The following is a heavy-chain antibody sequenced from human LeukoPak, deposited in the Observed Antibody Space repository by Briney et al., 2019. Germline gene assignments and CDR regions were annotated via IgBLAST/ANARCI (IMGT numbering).Heavy chain of an antibody. CDR3: ARDKYCSSTSCWHGMDV. V-gene: IGHV3-33*01. D-gene: IGHD2-2*01. CDR1: GFTFSSYG. Sequence: PGGSLRLSCAASGFTFSSYGMHWVRQAPGKGLEWVAVIWYDGSNKYYADSVKGRFTISRDNSKNTLYLQMNSLRAEDTAVYYCARDKYCSSTSCWHGMDVWGQGTTVTVSS. CDR2: IWYDGSNK. J-gene: IGHJ6*02.